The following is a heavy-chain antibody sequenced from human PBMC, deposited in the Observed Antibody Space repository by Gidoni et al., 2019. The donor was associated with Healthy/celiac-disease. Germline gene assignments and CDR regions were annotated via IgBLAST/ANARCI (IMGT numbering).Heavy chain of an antibody. CDR1: GFTFDAYA. D-gene: IGHD6-19*01. CDR2: SSWNSGSI. J-gene: IGHJ4*02. Sequence: EVQLVESGGGLVQPGRSLRLSCAASGFTFDAYAMHWVRQAPGKGLEWVSVSSWNSGSIGYADSVKGRFTISRDNAKNSLYLQMNSLRAEDTALYYCAKDIRRSSGWTDFDYWGQGTLVTVSS. CDR3: AKDIRRSSGWTDFDY. V-gene: IGHV3-9*01.